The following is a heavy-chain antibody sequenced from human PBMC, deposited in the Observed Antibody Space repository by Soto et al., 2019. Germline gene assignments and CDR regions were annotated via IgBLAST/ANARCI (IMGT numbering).Heavy chain of an antibody. V-gene: IGHV3-64D*06. CDR2: ISSNGGST. CDR3: GGGYGDYPYYYYYGMDV. CDR1: GLTFSRWA. Sequence: GRSRSLSCSAVGLTFSRWAMHWVRKAPGKGLEYVSAISSNGGSTYYADSVKGRFTISRDNSKNTLYLQMSSLRAEDTAVYYCGGGYGDYPYYYYYGMDVWGQGTTVTVSS. D-gene: IGHD4-17*01. J-gene: IGHJ6*02.